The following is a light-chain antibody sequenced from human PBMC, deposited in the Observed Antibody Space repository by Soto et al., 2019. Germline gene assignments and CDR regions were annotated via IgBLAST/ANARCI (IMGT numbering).Light chain of an antibody. CDR1: SSDVGGYNY. CDR2: GVS. V-gene: IGLV2-14*03. Sequence: QSVLTQPASVSGSPGQSITISCTGTSSDVGGYNYVSWYQQHPGKAPKLLIYGVSNRPSGVSNRFSGSKSGNTASLTIAGLQAEDEADYYCSSFTSSTTVFFGGGTKVTVL. CDR3: SSFTSSTTVF. J-gene: IGLJ2*01.